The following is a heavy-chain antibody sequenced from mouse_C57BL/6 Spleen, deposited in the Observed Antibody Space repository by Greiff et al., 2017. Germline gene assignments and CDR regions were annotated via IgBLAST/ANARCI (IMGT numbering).Heavy chain of an antibody. CDR1: GYSFTGYY. D-gene: IGHD2-3*01. CDR3: ARSDDGYYDWYFDV. J-gene: IGHJ1*03. V-gene: IGHV1-42*01. CDR2: INPSTGGT. Sequence: VQLQQSGPELVKPGASVKISCKASGYSFTGYYMNWVKQSPEKSLEWIGEINPSTGGTTYNQKFKAKATLTVDKSSSTAYMQLKSLTSEDSAVYYCARSDDGYYDWYFDVWGTGTTVTVSS.